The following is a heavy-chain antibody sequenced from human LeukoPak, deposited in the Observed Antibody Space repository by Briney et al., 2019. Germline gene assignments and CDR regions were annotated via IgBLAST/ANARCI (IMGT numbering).Heavy chain of an antibody. Sequence: GGSLRLSCAASGFTFSSYAMSWVRQAPGKGLEWVSAISGSGGSTYYADSVKGRFTISRDNSKNTLYLQRNSLRAEDTAVYYCAKEARYSYGPSDAFDIWGQGTMVTVSS. V-gene: IGHV3-23*01. CDR1: GFTFSSYA. CDR3: AKEARYSYGPSDAFDI. CDR2: ISGSGGST. J-gene: IGHJ3*02. D-gene: IGHD5-18*01.